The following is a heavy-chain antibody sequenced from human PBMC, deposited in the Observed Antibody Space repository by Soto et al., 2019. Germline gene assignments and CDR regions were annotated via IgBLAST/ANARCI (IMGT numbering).Heavy chain of an antibody. J-gene: IGHJ4*03. D-gene: IGHD3-10*01. CDR3: ARGDRAGSGSPAGYYHSGLAR. V-gene: IGHV3-23*01. Sequence: DVQLLESVGHLVQPGGSLRFSCAASGFTFSSYAISWVRQAPGKGLEWVSSVSAGGDMTYYSDSVKGRFTISRDNSNNALFAQMNSLRTAHTALQYFARGDRAGSGSPAGYYHSGLARWGQGTEVSVS. CDR2: VSAGGDMT. CDR1: GFTFSSYA.